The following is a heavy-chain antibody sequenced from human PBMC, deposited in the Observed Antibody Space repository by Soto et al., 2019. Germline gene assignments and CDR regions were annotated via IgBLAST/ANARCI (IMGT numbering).Heavy chain of an antibody. V-gene: IGHV4-38-2*02. D-gene: IGHD3-3*01. Sequence: SAPLSLTCSVSGYSIGSGYYWAWIRQTPEKGLEWIGNIYHSGRTYYNPSLNSRVTISVDTSKNQFSLKLSSVTAADTAVYYCARDGGRYYAMDVWGQGITVTVSS. CDR1: GYSIGSGYY. CDR3: ARDGGRYYAMDV. CDR2: IYHSGRT. J-gene: IGHJ6*02.